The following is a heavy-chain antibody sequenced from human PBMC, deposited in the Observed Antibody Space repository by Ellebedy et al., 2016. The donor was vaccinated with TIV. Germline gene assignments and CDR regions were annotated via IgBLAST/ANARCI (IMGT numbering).Heavy chain of an antibody. CDR2: IIPIFGTA. CDR3: AQLGGYYDSSEDY. CDR1: GGTFSSYA. J-gene: IGHJ4*02. V-gene: IGHV1-69*13. Sequence: ASVKVSCKASGGTFSSYAISWVRQAPGQGLEWMGGIIPIFGTANYAQKFQGRVTITADESTSTAYMELRTLRSDDTAVYYCAQLGGYYDSSEDYWGQGTLVTVSS. D-gene: IGHD3-22*01.